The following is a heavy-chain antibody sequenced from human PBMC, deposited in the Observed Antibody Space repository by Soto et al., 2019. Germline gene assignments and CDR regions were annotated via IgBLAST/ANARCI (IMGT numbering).Heavy chain of an antibody. V-gene: IGHV3-7*04. CDR3: ARGWGWICDY. CDR2: INEDGAQT. Sequence: EVQLVESGGRLVQPGGSLRLSCAASVFSFSGYWMNWVRQAPVKGVEWVATINEDGAQTYYVDSVKGLFTISRDNARDSLYLQRYRLSAVDTAVYYCARGWGWICDYWGQGTLVVVSS. J-gene: IGHJ4*02. D-gene: IGHD3-16*01. CDR1: VFSFSGYW.